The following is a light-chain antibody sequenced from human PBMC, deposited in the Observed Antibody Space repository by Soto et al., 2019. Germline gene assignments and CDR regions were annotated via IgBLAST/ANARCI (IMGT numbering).Light chain of an antibody. CDR2: EGS. CDR3: CSYAGSSYV. CDR1: SSDVGSYNL. Sequence: QSALTQPASVSGSPGQSITISCTGTSSDVGSYNLVSWYQQHPGKAPKLMIYEGSKRPSGVSNRFSGFKSANTASLTISGLQAEDEADYYCCSYAGSSYVFGTGTKVTVL. V-gene: IGLV2-23*01. J-gene: IGLJ1*01.